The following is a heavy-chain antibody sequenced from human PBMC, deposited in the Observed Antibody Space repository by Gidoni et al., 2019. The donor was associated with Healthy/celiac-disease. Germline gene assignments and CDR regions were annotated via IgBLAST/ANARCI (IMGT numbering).Heavy chain of an antibody. CDR3: ARVGVGATTGAFDI. CDR1: GGHLSSYY. D-gene: IGHD1-26*01. J-gene: IGHJ3*02. V-gene: IGHV4-59*01. CDR2: IYYSGST. Sequence: QVPLQEPGPGLVKPLETLLPTCTVSGGHLSSYYCSWIPQPPGKGPEWIGYIYYSGSTTYNPSLKSRVTISVDTSKNQFSLKLSSVTAADTAVYYCARVGVGATTGAFDIWGQGTMVTVSS.